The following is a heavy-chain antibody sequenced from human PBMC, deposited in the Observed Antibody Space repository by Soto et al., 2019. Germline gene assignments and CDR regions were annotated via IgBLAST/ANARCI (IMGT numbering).Heavy chain of an antibody. CDR1: GFIFDDFA. CDR3: ARDTDTDTWNDPFDY. D-gene: IGHD1-1*01. J-gene: IGHJ4*02. V-gene: IGHV3-9*01. CDR2: FSCNSRST. Sequence: DVQLVESGGGLVQPGRSLRLSCAASGFIFDDFALHWVRQAPGKGLGWVSGFSCNSRSTDYAASMKGRFIISRDNARNSLYLQMNSLRPEDTALYYCARDTDTDTWNDPFDYWGQGALVIVS.